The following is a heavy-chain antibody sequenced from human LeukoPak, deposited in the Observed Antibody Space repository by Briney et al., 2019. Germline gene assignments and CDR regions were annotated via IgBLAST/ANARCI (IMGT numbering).Heavy chain of an antibody. Sequence: GGSLRLSCAASGFTFSSYSMNWVRQAPGKGLEWVSSISSSSSYICYADSVKGRFTISRDNAKNSLYLQMNSLRAEDTAVYYCARDTVVPNAYWGQGTLVTVSS. CDR3: ARDTVVPNAY. J-gene: IGHJ4*02. D-gene: IGHD4-23*01. CDR1: GFTFSSYS. CDR2: ISSSSSYI. V-gene: IGHV3-21*01.